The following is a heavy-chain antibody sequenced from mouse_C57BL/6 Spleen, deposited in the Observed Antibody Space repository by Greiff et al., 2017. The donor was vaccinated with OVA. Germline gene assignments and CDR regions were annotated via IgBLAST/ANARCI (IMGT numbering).Heavy chain of an antibody. J-gene: IGHJ4*01. CDR2: IDPSDSYT. Sequence: QVQLQQPGAELVMPGASVKLSCKASGYTFTSYWMHWVKQRPGQGLEWIGEIDPSDSYTNYNQKFKGKSTLTVDKSSSTAYMQLSSLTSEDSAVYYCARGLRNYYAMDYWGKGTSVTVSS. CDR1: GYTFTSYW. V-gene: IGHV1-69*01. D-gene: IGHD2-4*01. CDR3: ARGLRNYYAMDY.